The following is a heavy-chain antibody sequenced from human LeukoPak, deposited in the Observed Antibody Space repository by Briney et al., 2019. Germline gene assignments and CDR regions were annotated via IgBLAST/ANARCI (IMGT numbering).Heavy chain of an antibody. Sequence: GASVKVSCKASGGTFSSYAISWVRQAPGQGLEWMGGITPIFGTANYAQKFQGRVTITADESTSTVYMELSSLRSEDTAVYYCARDGGYSPFPEYHQYYFDYWGQGTLVTVSS. CDR1: GGTFSSYA. CDR2: ITPIFGTA. J-gene: IGHJ4*02. D-gene: IGHD5-18*01. V-gene: IGHV1-69*13. CDR3: ARDGGYSPFPEYHQYYFDY.